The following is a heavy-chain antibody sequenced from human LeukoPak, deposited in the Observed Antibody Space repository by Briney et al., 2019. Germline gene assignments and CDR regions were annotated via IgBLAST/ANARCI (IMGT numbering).Heavy chain of an antibody. CDR2: ISSSSSYI. V-gene: IGHV3-21*01. CDR3: AREESARRIHALHP. D-gene: IGHD2-15*01. J-gene: IGHJ5*02. Sequence: GGSLRLSCAASGFTFSSYSMNWVRQAPGKGLEWVSSISSSSSYIYYADSVKGRFTISRDNAKNSLYLQMNSLRAEDTAVYYCAREESARRIHALHPWGQGTLVTVSA. CDR1: GFTFSSYS.